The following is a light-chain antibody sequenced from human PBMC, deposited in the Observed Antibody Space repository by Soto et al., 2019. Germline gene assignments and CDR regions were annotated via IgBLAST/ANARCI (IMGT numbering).Light chain of an antibody. V-gene: IGLV2-14*01. CDR2: DVS. Sequence: QSVLTQPASVSGSPGQSITISCTGTSSDVGGYNYVSWYQQHPGKAPKLMIYDVSNRPSGVSNRFSGSKSGNTASLTISGLQAEDEADYYCSSYTSSSNLYVFGTGTRPPS. CDR3: SSYTSSSNLYV. J-gene: IGLJ1*01. CDR1: SSDVGGYNY.